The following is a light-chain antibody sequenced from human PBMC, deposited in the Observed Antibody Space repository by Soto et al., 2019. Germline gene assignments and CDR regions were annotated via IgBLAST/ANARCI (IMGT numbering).Light chain of an antibody. Sequence: DIQMTQSPSTLSGSVGDRVTITCRASQTISSWLAWYQQKPGKAPKLLIYKASTLKSGVPSRFSGSGSGTDFTLTISCLQSEDFATYYCQQYYSYPMITFGQGTRLENK. CDR2: KAS. CDR1: QTISSW. CDR3: QQYYSYPMIT. V-gene: IGKV1-5*03. J-gene: IGKJ5*01.